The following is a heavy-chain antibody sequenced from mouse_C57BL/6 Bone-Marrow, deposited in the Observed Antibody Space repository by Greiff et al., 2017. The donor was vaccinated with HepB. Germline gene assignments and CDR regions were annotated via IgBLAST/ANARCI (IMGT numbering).Heavy chain of an antibody. Sequence: VQLQQPGAELVKPGASVKLFCKASGYTFTSYWMHRVKQRPGQGLEWIGMIYPNSGSTNYNEKFKSKATLTVDKSSSTAYMQLSSLTSEDSAVYYCTRRGIYGYALYYWGRGTTLTVSS. CDR1: GYTFTSYW. J-gene: IGHJ2*01. CDR2: IYPNSGST. V-gene: IGHV1-64*01. D-gene: IGHD2-2*01. CDR3: TRRGIYGYALYY.